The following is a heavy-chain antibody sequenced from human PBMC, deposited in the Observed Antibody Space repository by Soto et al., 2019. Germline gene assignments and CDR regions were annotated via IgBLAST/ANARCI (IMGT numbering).Heavy chain of an antibody. J-gene: IGHJ6*02. D-gene: IGHD2-8*01. CDR3: ARGDSTDCSNGVCSFFYNHDMDV. CDR1: GYTFTDYH. Sequence: ASVKVSCKASGYTFTDYHINWVRQAPGQGLAWLGRINPKSGGTSTAQKFQGWVTMTTDTSISTASMELTRLTSDDTAIYYCARGDSTDCSNGVCSFFYNHDMDVWGQGTTVTVSS. CDR2: INPKSGGT. V-gene: IGHV1-2*04.